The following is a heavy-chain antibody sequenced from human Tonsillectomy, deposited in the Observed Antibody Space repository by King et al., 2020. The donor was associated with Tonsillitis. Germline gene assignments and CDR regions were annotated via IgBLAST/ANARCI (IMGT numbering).Heavy chain of an antibody. CDR2: IFPGDSDT. D-gene: IGHD1-26*01. J-gene: IGHJ4*02. V-gene: IGHV5-51*01. Sequence: VQLVESGAEVKKPGESLKISCKGSGYSFTNYWIGWVRQMPGKGLEWMGIIFPGDSDTRYSPSFQGQVTISADKSISTAYLQWSSLKASDTAMYYCARRRFRATTGFNIDYRGQGTLVTVSS. CDR3: ARRRFRATTGFNIDY. CDR1: GYSFTNYW.